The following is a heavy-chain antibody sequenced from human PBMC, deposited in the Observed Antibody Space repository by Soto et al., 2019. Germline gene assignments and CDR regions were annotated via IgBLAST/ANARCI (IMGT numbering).Heavy chain of an antibody. Sequence: QVQLVQSGAEVKKPGSSLRVSCKASGDTFNFYTINWVRQAPGLGLEWLGRIIPYLSVSNYAQKFQGRVTITADKSTNTAYMEVRSLRSEDRAMYYCATSFGSGYRAFDYWGQGALVTVSS. CDR2: IIPYLSVS. J-gene: IGHJ4*02. V-gene: IGHV1-69*02. D-gene: IGHD3-10*01. CDR1: GDTFNFYT. CDR3: ATSFGSGYRAFDY.